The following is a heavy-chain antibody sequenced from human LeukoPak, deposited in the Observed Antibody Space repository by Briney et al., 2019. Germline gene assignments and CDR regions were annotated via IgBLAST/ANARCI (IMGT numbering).Heavy chain of an antibody. V-gene: IGHV3-23*01. Sequence: GGSLRLSCAASGFTFSGYAMSWVRQAPGEGLEWVSTISGGGGSTYYADSVKGRFAISRDNSKNTLYLQMNSLRAEDTAVYYCAKFQLQLLWDAFDIWGQGTMVTVSS. CDR1: GFTFSGYA. CDR2: ISGGGGST. J-gene: IGHJ3*02. CDR3: AKFQLQLLWDAFDI. D-gene: IGHD2-2*01.